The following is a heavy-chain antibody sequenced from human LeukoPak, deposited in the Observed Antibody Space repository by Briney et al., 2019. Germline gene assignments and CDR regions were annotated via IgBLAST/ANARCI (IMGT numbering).Heavy chain of an antibody. Sequence: SETLSLTCTVSGGSISSGGYYWSWIRQHPGKGLEWIGYIYYSGSTYYNPSLKSRVTISVDTSKNQFSLKLSSVTAADTAVYYCARGTKHNWFDPWGQGTLVTVSS. D-gene: IGHD1-14*01. CDR3: ARGTKHNWFDP. CDR1: GGSISSGGYY. V-gene: IGHV4-31*03. J-gene: IGHJ5*02. CDR2: IYYSGST.